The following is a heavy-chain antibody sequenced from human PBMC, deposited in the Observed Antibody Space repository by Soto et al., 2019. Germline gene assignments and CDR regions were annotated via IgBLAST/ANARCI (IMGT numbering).Heavy chain of an antibody. Sequence: VQLVESGGGVVQPGRSLRLSCAASGFTFSDYAMHWVRQAPGKGLEWVAVVSHDGRNTHYADSVKGRFTISRDSSKNTVTLEITVMRAEDTSAYYGAKGERQWLVTSDFNCWGQGALVTVSS. CDR1: GFTFSDYA. D-gene: IGHD6-19*01. CDR2: VSHDGRNT. J-gene: IGHJ4*02. CDR3: AKGERQWLVTSDFNC. V-gene: IGHV3-30*18.